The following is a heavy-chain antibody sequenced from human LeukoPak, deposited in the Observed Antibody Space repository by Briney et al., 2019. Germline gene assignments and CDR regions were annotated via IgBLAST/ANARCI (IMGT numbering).Heavy chain of an antibody. V-gene: IGHV4-59*01. CDR2: IYYSGST. J-gene: IGHJ3*02. CDR1: GGSISSYY. CDR3: ARGRCSGGSCYPLGAFDI. D-gene: IGHD2-15*01. Sequence: PSETLSLTCTVSGGSISSYYWSWIRQPPGKGLEWIGYIYYSGSTNYNPSLKSRVTISVDTSKNQFSLKLSSVTAADTAVYYCARGRCSGGSCYPLGAFDIWGQGTMVTVSS.